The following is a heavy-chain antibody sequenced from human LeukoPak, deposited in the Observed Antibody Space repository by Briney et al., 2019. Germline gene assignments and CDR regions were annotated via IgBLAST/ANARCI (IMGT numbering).Heavy chain of an antibody. CDR3: AKSSGSVRHFYYYYMDV. Sequence: GGSLRLSCAASGFTFSNYAMHWVRQAPGKGLEWAAFISYDGSNKYYADSVKGRFTISRDNSKNTVYLQMNSLRAEDTALYYCAKSSGSVRHFYYYYMDVWGKGTTVTVSS. J-gene: IGHJ6*03. CDR2: ISYDGSNK. D-gene: IGHD1-26*01. CDR1: GFTFSNYA. V-gene: IGHV3-30*04.